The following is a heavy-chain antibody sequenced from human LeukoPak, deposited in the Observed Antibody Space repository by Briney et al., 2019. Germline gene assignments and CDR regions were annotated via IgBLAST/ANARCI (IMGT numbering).Heavy chain of an antibody. D-gene: IGHD3-10*01. CDR3: ARHADSGFGELAFNY. Sequence: SETLSLTCSVSGGSISSSNYYWGWIRQPPGKGLEWIGSIYYGRSTYHNPSLTSRVTISVDTSKNQFSLKLSSVTAADTAVYYCARHADSGFGELAFNYWGQGTLVTVSS. CDR2: IYYGRST. V-gene: IGHV4-39*01. CDR1: GGSISSSNYY. J-gene: IGHJ4*02.